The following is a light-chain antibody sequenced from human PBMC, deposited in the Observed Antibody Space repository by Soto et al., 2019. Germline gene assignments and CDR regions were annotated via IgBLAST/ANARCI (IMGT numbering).Light chain of an antibody. CDR1: SSDVGGYNY. V-gene: IGLV2-14*01. J-gene: IGLJ2*01. CDR3: SSYTSISTV. Sequence: QSALTQPASVSGSPGQSITISCTGTSSDVGGYNYVSWYQQHPGKAPKLMIYEVSNRPSGVSNRFSGSKSGNTASLTISGLKAEDEADYYCSSYTSISTVFGGGTTLTVL. CDR2: EVS.